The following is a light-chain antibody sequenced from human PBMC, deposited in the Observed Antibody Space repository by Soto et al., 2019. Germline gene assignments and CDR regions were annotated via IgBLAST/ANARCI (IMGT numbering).Light chain of an antibody. CDR2: LNSDGSH. Sequence: QPVLTQSPSASASLGASVKLTCTLSNGHSSYAIAWHQQQPEKGPRYLMKLNSDGSHTKGDGIPDRFSGSSSGAERYLTISSLQSEDEADYYCQTWGTGIWVFGGGTKLTLL. J-gene: IGLJ3*02. CDR3: QTWGTGIWV. V-gene: IGLV4-69*01. CDR1: NGHSSYA.